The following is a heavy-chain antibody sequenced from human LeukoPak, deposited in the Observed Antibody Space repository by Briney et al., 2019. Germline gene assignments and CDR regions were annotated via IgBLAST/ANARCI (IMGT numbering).Heavy chain of an antibody. Sequence: PSETLSLTCTVSGGSITGSTYYWGWIRQPPGKGLEWIVSVIHSGTTYYNPSLRSRVIVSMDTSKKQFSLRLSSVTAADAAVYYCARHDYDSSGHRRDYYFDYWSQGTLVTVSS. V-gene: IGHV4-39*01. CDR3: ARHDYDSSGHRRDYYFDY. J-gene: IGHJ4*02. D-gene: IGHD3-22*01. CDR2: VIHSGTT. CDR1: GGSITGSTYY.